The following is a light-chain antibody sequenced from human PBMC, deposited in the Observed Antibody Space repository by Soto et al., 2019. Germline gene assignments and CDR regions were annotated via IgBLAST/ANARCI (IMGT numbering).Light chain of an antibody. Sequence: DIQMTRSPSSVSASVGDRVTITFRASQGISHWLAWYQQKPGKAPNLLIYAASHLQSGVPSRFSGSGSGTDFTLTLSRLQPEDSATYYCQQYVAYPITFGQGTRLEIK. CDR1: QGISHW. CDR3: QQYVAYPIT. CDR2: AAS. V-gene: IGKV1-12*01. J-gene: IGKJ5*01.